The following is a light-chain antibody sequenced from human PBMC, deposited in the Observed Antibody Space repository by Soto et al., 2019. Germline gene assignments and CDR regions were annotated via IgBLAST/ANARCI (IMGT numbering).Light chain of an antibody. CDR1: QPISSY. V-gene: IGKV1-39*01. Sequence: DIQMTQSPSSLSASVGDRVTITCRASQPISSYLNWFQQAPGKAPKLLIYAASSLQSGVPSRLSGSGSGTDFTLTISSLQSEYSATYDYQNTYSTPWRFGPGT. CDR2: AAS. J-gene: IGKJ1*01. CDR3: QNTYSTPWR.